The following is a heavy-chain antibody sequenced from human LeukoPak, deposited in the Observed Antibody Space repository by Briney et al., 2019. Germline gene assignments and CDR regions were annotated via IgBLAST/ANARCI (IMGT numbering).Heavy chain of an antibody. Sequence: ASVKVSCKASGYTFTGYYMHWVRQAPGPGLEWMGWINPNSGGTNYAQKFQGRVTMTRDTSISTAYMELSRLRSDDTAVYYCAALTAVGATPRWRDAFDIWGQGTMVTVSS. CDR1: GYTFTGYY. CDR3: AALTAVGATPRWRDAFDI. CDR2: INPNSGGT. V-gene: IGHV1-2*02. J-gene: IGHJ3*02. D-gene: IGHD1-26*01.